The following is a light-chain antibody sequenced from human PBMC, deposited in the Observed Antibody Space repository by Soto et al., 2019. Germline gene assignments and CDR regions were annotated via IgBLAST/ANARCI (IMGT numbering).Light chain of an antibody. CDR1: QSVSSSY. V-gene: IGKV3-20*01. Sequence: EIVLTQSPGTLSLSPGERTTVSCRASQSVSSSYLAWYQQKPGQAPRLLIYGASSRATGIPDRFSGSGSGPDFTLPISRLEPEDFAVYFCQNYGSSPYTFGQGSKPEIK. CDR2: GAS. CDR3: QNYGSSPYT. J-gene: IGKJ2*01.